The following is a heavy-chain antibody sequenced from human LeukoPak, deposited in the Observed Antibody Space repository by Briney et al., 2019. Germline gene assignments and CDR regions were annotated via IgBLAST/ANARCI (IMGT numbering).Heavy chain of an antibody. J-gene: IGHJ4*02. Sequence: SETLSLTCAVSGGSISSSNWWSWVRQPPGKGLEWIGSIYYSGSTYYNPSLKSRVTISVDTSKNQFSLKLSSVTAADTAVYYCARDTGYDILTLFDYWGQGTLVTVSS. CDR3: ARDTGYDILTLFDY. CDR1: GGSISSSNW. D-gene: IGHD3-9*01. CDR2: IYYSGST. V-gene: IGHV4-4*02.